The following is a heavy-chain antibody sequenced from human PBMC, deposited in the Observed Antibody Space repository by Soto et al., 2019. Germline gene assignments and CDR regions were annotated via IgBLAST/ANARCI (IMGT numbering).Heavy chain of an antibody. D-gene: IGHD6-13*01. CDR3: ARGRWIAAAGEGSYFDY. CDR1: GGSFSGYY. J-gene: IGHJ4*02. CDR2: INHSGST. V-gene: IGHV4-34*01. Sequence: PSETLSLTCAVYGGSFSGYYWSWIRQPPGKGLEWIGEINHSGSTNYNPSLKSRVTISVDTSKNQFSLKLSSVTAADTAVYYCARGRWIAAAGEGSYFDYWGQGTLVTVSS.